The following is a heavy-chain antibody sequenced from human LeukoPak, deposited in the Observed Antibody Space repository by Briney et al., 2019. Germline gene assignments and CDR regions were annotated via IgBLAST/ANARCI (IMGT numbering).Heavy chain of an antibody. CDR3: ARDRAVGYDFWSGYYSDV. Sequence: SETLSLTCTVSDDSISASSHYWGWIRQPPGKGLEWIGSISNSGNTYYNPSLKTRVTISVDTSEIQFSLKLTSVTAADTAVYYCARDRAVGYDFWSGYYSDVWGKGTTVIVSS. V-gene: IGHV4-39*07. CDR2: ISNSGNT. D-gene: IGHD3/OR15-3a*01. J-gene: IGHJ6*04. CDR1: DDSISASSHY.